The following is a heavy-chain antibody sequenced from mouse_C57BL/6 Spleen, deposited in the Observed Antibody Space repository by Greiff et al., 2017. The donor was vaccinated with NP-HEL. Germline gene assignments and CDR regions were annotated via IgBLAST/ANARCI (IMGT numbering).Heavy chain of an antibody. Sequence: EVMLVESGGGLVKPGGSLKLSCAASGFTFSSYAMSWVRQTPEKRLEWVATISDGGSYTYYTANVKGRFTISRDNAKTNLYLQMSQLKAEDTAKYYCAREVTGPYYAMECWGQGASVTVAS. CDR1: GFTFSSYA. J-gene: IGHJ4*01. D-gene: IGHD4-1*01. CDR3: AREVTGPYYAMEC. V-gene: IGHV5-4*01. CDR2: ISDGGSYT.